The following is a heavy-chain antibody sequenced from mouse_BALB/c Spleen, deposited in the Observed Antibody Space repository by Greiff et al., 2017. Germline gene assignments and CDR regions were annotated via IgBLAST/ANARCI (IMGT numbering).Heavy chain of an antibody. CDR2: IYPGSGST. J-gene: IGHJ3*01. CDR3: ARGAYYRYDDWFAY. D-gene: IGHD2-14*01. CDR1: GSNFTGYW. Sequence: VQLQQPGAELVKPGTSGKLSCKASGSNFTGYWKNGVKRRPGQGLEWIGDIYPGSGSTNYNEKFKSKATLTVDTSSSTAYMQLSSLASEDSALYYCARGAYYRYDDWFAYWGQGTLVTVSA. V-gene: IGHV1-55*01.